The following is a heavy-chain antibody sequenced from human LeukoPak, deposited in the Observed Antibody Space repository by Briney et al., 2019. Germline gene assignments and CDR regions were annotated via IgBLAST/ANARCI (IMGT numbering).Heavy chain of an antibody. CDR2: ISNDGSNK. CDR1: GFIFSTYG. V-gene: IGHV3-30*18. D-gene: IGHD4-23*01. CDR3: AKGLSGGGQRGYFDY. J-gene: IGHJ4*02. Sequence: GGSLRLSCAASGFIFSTYGIHWVRQAPGKGLEWVAVISNDGSNKYYADSVKGRFTISRDNSKNTLFLQMNSLRAEDTAVYYCAKGLSGGGQRGYFDYWGQGTLVTVSS.